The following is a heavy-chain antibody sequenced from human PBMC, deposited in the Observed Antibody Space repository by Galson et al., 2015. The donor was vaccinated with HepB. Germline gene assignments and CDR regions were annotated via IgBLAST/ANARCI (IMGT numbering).Heavy chain of an antibody. Sequence: ETLSLTCTVSGGSISSYYWSWIRQPPGKGLEWIGYIYYSGSTNYNPSLKSRVTISVDTSKNQFSLKLSSVTAADTAVYYCARRTDYGDYGYWGQGTLVTVSS. CDR1: GGSISSYY. J-gene: IGHJ4*02. CDR2: IYYSGST. D-gene: IGHD4-17*01. CDR3: ARRTDYGDYGY. V-gene: IGHV4-59*08.